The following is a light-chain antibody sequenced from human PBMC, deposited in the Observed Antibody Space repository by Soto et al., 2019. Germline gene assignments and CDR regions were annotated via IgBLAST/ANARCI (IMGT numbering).Light chain of an antibody. V-gene: IGKV1-27*01. CDR1: QGISNY. CDR2: AAS. CDR3: QEYNSGPRT. J-gene: IGKJ1*01. Sequence: DIQMTQSPSSLSASVGDRVTITCRASQGISNYLAWYQQKPGKVPKLLIYAASTLQAGVPSRFSGSGSGTDFTRIIGSLQPEDLATYYCQEYNSGPRTFGQGTKLEHK.